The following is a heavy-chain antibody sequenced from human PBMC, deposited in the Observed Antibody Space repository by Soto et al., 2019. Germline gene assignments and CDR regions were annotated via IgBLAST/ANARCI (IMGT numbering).Heavy chain of an antibody. CDR2: IDPRDSYT. Sequence: GESLKISCKGSGYSFTNNWISWVRQMPVKGLEWMWRIDPRDSYTSYSPSFQGHVTISVDKSANTSYLQWNSLKASDTAMYFCARSFCLPNSCYNGYFDYWGRGTLVTVSS. CDR3: ARSFCLPNSCYNGYFDY. V-gene: IGHV5-10-1*01. D-gene: IGHD5-12*01. J-gene: IGHJ4*01. CDR1: GYSFTNNW.